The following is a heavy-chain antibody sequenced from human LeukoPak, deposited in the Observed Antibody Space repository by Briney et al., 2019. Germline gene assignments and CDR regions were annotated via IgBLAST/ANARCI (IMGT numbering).Heavy chain of an antibody. D-gene: IGHD6-13*01. V-gene: IGHV1-2*02. Sequence: GASVKVSCKASGDTFTGYYIHWVRQARGQGLEWMGWINPISGGTNSAQKFQGRVTMTRDTSISTAYMELSRLRSDDTAVYFCARSEGTSWYNFDYWGQGTLVTVSS. J-gene: IGHJ4*02. CDR2: INPISGGT. CDR1: GDTFTGYY. CDR3: ARSEGTSWYNFDY.